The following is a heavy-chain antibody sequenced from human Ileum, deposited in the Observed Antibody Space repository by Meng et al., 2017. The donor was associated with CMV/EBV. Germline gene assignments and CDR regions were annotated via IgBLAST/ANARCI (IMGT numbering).Heavy chain of an antibody. CDR1: GFTLSTYA. CDR2: ISGSGGTT. Sequence: GGSLRLSCVASGFTLSTYAMTWVRQTPEKRLEWVATISGSGGTTYSADSVKGRFTIARDNSKNTLFLQMNSLRAEDTAVYFCAKDRSSGWSSDSWGQGTLVTVSS. CDR3: AKDRSSGWSSDS. J-gene: IGHJ5*02. V-gene: IGHV3-23*01. D-gene: IGHD6-19*01.